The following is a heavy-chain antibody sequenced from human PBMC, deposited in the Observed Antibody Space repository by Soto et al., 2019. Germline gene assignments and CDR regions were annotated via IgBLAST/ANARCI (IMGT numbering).Heavy chain of an antibody. CDR3: ARGGGIVVVPADYFDY. CDR2: IIPIFGTA. CDR1: GGTFSSYA. J-gene: IGHJ4*02. Sequence: QVQLVQSGAEVKKPGSSVKVSCKASGGTFSSYAISWVRQAPGQGLEWMGGIIPIFGTANYAQKFQGRVTITADESTSTAYMELSSLISEDTAVYYCARGGGIVVVPADYFDYWGQGTLVTVSS. V-gene: IGHV1-69*01. D-gene: IGHD2-2*01.